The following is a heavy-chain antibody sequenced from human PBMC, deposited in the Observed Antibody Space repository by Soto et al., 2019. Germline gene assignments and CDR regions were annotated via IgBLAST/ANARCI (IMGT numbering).Heavy chain of an antibody. D-gene: IGHD5-12*01. CDR3: ARLQGGYDETIFAF. J-gene: IGHJ4*02. CDR2: IYYSGST. CDR1: GGSISRYQ. Sequence: PSENLCLTYSGSGGSISRYQWSVIRQPPGKGLEWIWYIYYSGSTNYNPSLKSRVTISVDTSKNQFSLKLSSVTAADTAVYYFARLQGGYDETIFAFWGQGTLVIVYS. V-gene: IGHV4-59*01.